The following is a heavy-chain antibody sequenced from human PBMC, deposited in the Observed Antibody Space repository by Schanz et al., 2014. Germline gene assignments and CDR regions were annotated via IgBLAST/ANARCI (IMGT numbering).Heavy chain of an antibody. D-gene: IGHD1-26*01. CDR3: ARNRGSGGQNWYFDL. J-gene: IGHJ2*01. CDR1: GFTLSSYG. CDR2: IYIGGNT. V-gene: IGHV3-21*04. Sequence: VRLVESGGGVVQPGRSLRLSCAASGFTLSSYGMHWVRQAPGKGLEWVSFIYIGGNTYYADSVKGRFTISRDNTKNSLFLQLNSLRADDTAVYYCARNRGSGGQNWYFDLWGRGTLXTVSS.